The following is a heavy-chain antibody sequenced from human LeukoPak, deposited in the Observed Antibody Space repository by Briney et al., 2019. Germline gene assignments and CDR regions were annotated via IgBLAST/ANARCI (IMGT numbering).Heavy chain of an antibody. Sequence: QPGGSLRLSCVASGFTFSTNYMSWVRQAPGKGLEWVSVIYIGGSPYYADSVKGRFTISRDNSKNTLYLQMNSLRAEDTAVYYCARDLNYYDSSGYGHWGQGTLVTVSS. CDR3: ARDLNYYDSSGYGH. J-gene: IGHJ4*02. D-gene: IGHD3-22*01. V-gene: IGHV3-53*01. CDR1: GFTFSTNY. CDR2: IYIGGSP.